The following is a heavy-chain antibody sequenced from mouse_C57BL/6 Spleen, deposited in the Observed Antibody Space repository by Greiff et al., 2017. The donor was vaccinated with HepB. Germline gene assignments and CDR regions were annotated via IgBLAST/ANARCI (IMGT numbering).Heavy chain of an antibody. J-gene: IGHJ2*01. V-gene: IGHV1-22*01. D-gene: IGHD1-1*02. CDR2: INPNNGGT. CDR1: GYTFTDYN. Sequence: EVKLQQSGPELVKPGASVKMSCKASGYTFTDYNMHWVKQSHGKSLEWIGYINPNNGGTSYNQKFKGKATLTVNKSSSTAYMELRSLTSEDSAVYYCARTELVPYFDYWGQGTTLTVSS. CDR3: ARTELVPYFDY.